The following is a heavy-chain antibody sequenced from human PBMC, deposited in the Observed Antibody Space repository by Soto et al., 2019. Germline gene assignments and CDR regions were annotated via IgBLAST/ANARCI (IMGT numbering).Heavy chain of an antibody. D-gene: IGHD4-17*01. J-gene: IGHJ6*02. V-gene: IGHV1-18*01. CDR2: ISAYNGNT. CDR1: GYTFTSYG. CDR3: ARGGPNYGGNPYYYYGMDV. Sequence: ASVKVSCKASGYTFTSYGISWVRQAPGQGLEWMGWISAYNGNTNYAQKLQGRVTMTTDTSTSTAYMELRSLRSDDTAVYYCARGGPNYGGNPYYYYGMDVWGQGTTVTVSS.